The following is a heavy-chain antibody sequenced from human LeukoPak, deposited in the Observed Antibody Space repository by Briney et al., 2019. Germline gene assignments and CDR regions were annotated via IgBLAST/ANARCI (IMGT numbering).Heavy chain of an antibody. CDR2: IKQEGSQR. CDR1: GFTFSDYR. D-gene: IGHD6-6*01. J-gene: IGHJ4*02. Sequence: GGSLRLSCTASGFTFSDYRMTWVREAPGKGPEWVANIKQEGSQRYYVDSVRGRFTISRDNAKNSLFLQMNGLRAEDAAVYYCARRGGSSSSRSPIDYWGQGTLVTVSS. V-gene: IGHV3-7*01. CDR3: ARRGGSSSSRSPIDY.